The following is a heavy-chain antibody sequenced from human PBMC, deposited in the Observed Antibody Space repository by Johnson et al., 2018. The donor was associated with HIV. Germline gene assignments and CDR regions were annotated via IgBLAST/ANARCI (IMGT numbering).Heavy chain of an antibody. CDR1: GFTFSSYA. V-gene: IGHV3-30*04. CDR2: ISYDGSNK. CDR3: ARVSSSVTTARYGAFDI. J-gene: IGHJ3*02. D-gene: IGHD4-17*01. Sequence: QLVESGGGVVQPGRSLRLSCAASGFTFSSYAMHWVRQATGKGLEWVAVISYDGSNKYYADSVKGRFTISRDNSKNTLYLQINSLRAEDTAVYYCARVSSSVTTARYGAFDIWGQGTMVIVSS.